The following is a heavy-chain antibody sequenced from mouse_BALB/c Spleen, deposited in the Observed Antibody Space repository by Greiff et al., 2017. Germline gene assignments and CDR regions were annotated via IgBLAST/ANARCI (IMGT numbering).Heavy chain of an antibody. CDR1: GFTFSSYT. CDR3: TRVITTEYFDV. Sequence: EVMLVESGGGLVKPGGSLKLSCAASGFTFSSYTMSWVRQTPEKRLEWVATISSGGSYTYYPDSVKGRFTISRDNAKNTLYLQMSSLKSEDTAMYYCTRVITTEYFDVWGAGTTVTVSS. V-gene: IGHV5-6-4*01. J-gene: IGHJ1*01. D-gene: IGHD1-1*01. CDR2: ISSGGSYT.